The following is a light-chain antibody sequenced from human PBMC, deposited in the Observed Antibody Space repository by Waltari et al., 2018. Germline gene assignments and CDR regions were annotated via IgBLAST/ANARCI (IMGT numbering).Light chain of an antibody. Sequence: CRASQSISKYLAWYQQKPGQAPRLLIYHASSRAAGIPDRFSGSGSGTDFSLNISRLEPEDFAVYYCQHYESLPVTFGQGTKVEIK. V-gene: IGKV3-20*01. CDR3: QHYESLPVT. CDR2: HAS. CDR1: QSISKY. J-gene: IGKJ1*01.